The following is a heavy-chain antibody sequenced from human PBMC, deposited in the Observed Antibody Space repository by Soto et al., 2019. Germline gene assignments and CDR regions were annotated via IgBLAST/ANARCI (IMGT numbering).Heavy chain of an antibody. V-gene: IGHV1-69*09. CDR2: INPLSGIP. D-gene: IGHD2-2*01. Sequence: QVQLVQSGAEVKKPESSVKVSCKTSGGTFVRHVISWVRQAAGQGPEWMGKINPLSGIPNYAQKFQDRVTFTADTESSTAYMEVSSLRSDDTAVYYCAAPACSATWCSPSHNLDHWGQGTLVTVSS. CDR3: AAPACSATWCSPSHNLDH. CDR1: GGTFVRHV. J-gene: IGHJ4*02.